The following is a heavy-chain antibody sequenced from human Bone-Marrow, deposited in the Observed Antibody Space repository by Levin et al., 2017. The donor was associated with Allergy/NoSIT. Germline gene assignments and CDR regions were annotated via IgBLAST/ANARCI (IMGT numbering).Heavy chain of an antibody. J-gene: IGHJ5*02. D-gene: IGHD2-15*01. CDR3: ARGGGYCSGGSCYFLGTTDYNYFDP. CDR1: GDSINTNSYY. CDR2: IYYSGST. Sequence: SQTLSLTCSVSGDSINTNSYYWGWLRQPPGKGLEWIGHIYYSGSTYYNPSFKSRVTISLDTSKKQFSLKLTSVTAADTAVYFCARGGGYCSGGSCYFLGTTDYNYFDPWGQGTLVTVSS. V-gene: IGHV4-39*07.